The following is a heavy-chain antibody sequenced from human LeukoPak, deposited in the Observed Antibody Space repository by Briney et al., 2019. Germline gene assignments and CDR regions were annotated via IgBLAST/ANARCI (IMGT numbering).Heavy chain of an antibody. CDR1: GFTFSSYG. D-gene: IGHD5-18*01. Sequence: QTGGSLRLSCAASGFTFSSYGMHWVRQAPGKGLEWVAFIRYDGINEYYGDSVKGRFTISRDNSKDTLYLQMHSLRTEDTAVYYCAKEVYRQGYGGIMDVWGKGTTVTVSS. J-gene: IGHJ6*03. CDR3: AKEVYRQGYGGIMDV. V-gene: IGHV3-30*02. CDR2: IRYDGINE.